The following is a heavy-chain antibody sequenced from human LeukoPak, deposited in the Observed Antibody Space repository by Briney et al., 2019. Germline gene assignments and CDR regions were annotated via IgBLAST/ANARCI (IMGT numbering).Heavy chain of an antibody. D-gene: IGHD2-2*01. Sequence: GGSLRLSCAASGFTFSSYAMSWVRQAPGKGLERVSAISGSGGSTFYADSVKGRFTISKDNSKNTLYLQMNRLRAEDTAVYYCAKWDRSTNSRQYFFDYWGQGTLVTVSS. CDR2: ISGSGGST. J-gene: IGHJ4*02. CDR3: AKWDRSTNSRQYFFDY. CDR1: GFTFSSYA. V-gene: IGHV3-23*01.